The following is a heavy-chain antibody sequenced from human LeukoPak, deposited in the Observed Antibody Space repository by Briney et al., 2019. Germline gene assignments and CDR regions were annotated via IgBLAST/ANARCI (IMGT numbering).Heavy chain of an antibody. CDR3: ARGKEVITMLRGLKPGYYFDY. V-gene: IGHV4-61*01. Sequence: SSETLSLTCAVSGASISSSNYYWSWIRQPPGKGLEWIGYIHYSGSTKYKSSLKSRVTISVDTSKNQFSLKLNSVTAADTAVYYCARGKEVITMLRGLKPGYYFDYWGQGTLVTVSS. CDR2: IHYSGST. J-gene: IGHJ4*02. CDR1: GASISSSNYY. D-gene: IGHD3-10*01.